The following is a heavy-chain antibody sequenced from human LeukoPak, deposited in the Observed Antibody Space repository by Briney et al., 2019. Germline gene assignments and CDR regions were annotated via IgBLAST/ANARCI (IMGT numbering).Heavy chain of an antibody. D-gene: IGHD2-2*01. Sequence: SETLSLTCTVSGGSISIYYWSWVRQPAGKGLEWIGRIDTSGITNYNPSLKSRVSMSVDTSKNQFSLKLSSVTAADTAVYYCAREGVLVEPAAYYFDHWGPGTLVTVSS. V-gene: IGHV4-4*07. CDR1: GGSISIYY. CDR3: AREGVLVEPAAYYFDH. CDR2: IDTSGIT. J-gene: IGHJ4*02.